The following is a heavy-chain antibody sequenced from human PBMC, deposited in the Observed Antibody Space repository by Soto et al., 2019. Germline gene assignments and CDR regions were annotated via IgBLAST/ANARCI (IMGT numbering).Heavy chain of an antibody. J-gene: IGHJ4*02. Sequence: ASVKVSCNASGGTFSSYAISWVRQAPGQGLEWMGGIIPIFGTANHAQKFQGRVTITADESTSTAYMELSRLRSEAAAVYYSASGGSGVAAHVIWGKGPLVTVSS. D-gene: IGHD6-13*01. CDR3: ASGGSGVAAHVI. V-gene: IGHV1-69*13. CDR1: GGTFSSYA. CDR2: IIPIFGTA.